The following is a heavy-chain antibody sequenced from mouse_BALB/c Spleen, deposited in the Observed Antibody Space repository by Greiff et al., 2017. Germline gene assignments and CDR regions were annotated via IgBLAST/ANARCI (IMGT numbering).Heavy chain of an antibody. D-gene: IGHD2-14*01. J-gene: IGHJ2*01. CDR1: GFTFSDFY. CDR3: ARSDRYDYYFDY. Sequence: EVNVVESGGGLVQPGGSLRLSCATSGFTFSDFYMEWVRQPPGKRLEWIAASRNKANDYTTEYSASVKGRFIVSRDTSQSILYLQMNALRAEDTAIYYCARSDRYDYYFDYWGQGTTLTVSS. CDR2: SRNKANDYTT. V-gene: IGHV7-1*02.